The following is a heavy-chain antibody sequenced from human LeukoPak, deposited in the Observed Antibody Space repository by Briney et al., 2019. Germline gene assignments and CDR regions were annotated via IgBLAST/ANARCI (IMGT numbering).Heavy chain of an antibody. CDR1: GYSISSGYY. V-gene: IGHV4-38-2*02. J-gene: IGHJ4*02. Sequence: PSETLSLTCTVSGYSISSGYYWGWIRQPPGKGLEWIGSIYHSGSTYYNPSLKSRVTISVDTSKNQFSLKLSSVTAADTAVYYCARDLSSSIAARREGDYWGQGTLVTVSS. D-gene: IGHD6-6*01. CDR2: IYHSGST. CDR3: ARDLSSSIAARREGDY.